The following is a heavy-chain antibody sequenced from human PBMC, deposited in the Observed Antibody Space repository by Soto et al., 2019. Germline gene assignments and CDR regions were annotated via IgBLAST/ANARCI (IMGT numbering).Heavy chain of an antibody. CDR1: GYTFTGYY. J-gene: IGHJ5*02. D-gene: IGHD3-22*01. V-gene: IGHV1-2*02. CDR3: ARTYYYDSSGYYEWFDP. CDR2: INPNSGGT. Sequence: ASVKVSCKASGYTFTGYYMHWVRQAPGQGLEWMGWINPNSGGTNYAQKFQGRVTMTRDTSISTAYMELSRLRSDDTAVYYCARTYYYDSSGYYEWFDPWGQVTLVTVSS.